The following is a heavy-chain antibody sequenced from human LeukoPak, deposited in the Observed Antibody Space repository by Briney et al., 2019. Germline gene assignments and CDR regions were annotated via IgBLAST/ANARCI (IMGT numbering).Heavy chain of an antibody. Sequence: GGSLRLSCAASGFSFGTYTMNWVRQAPGKGLEWVSHIGGSDHYADSVRGRFTISRDNAKSSLYLQMNSLRAEDSAVYYCVRDWRYAFDIWGRGTMVTVSS. V-gene: IGHV3-48*04. CDR1: GFSFGTYT. J-gene: IGHJ3*02. CDR3: VRDWRYAFDI. D-gene: IGHD3-3*01. CDR2: IGGSD.